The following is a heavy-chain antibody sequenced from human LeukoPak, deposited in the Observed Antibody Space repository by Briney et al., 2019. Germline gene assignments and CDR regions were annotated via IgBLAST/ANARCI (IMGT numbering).Heavy chain of an antibody. V-gene: IGHV4-4*02. Sequence: SETLSLTCAVSAGSISSSNWWSCVRQPPGKGLEWIGEIYHSGSTNYNPSLKSRVTISVDKSKNQFSLELSSVTAADTAVYYCARLGSLGWFEPWGQGTLVTVSS. CDR2: IYHSGST. CDR3: ARLGSLGWFEP. D-gene: IGHD3-16*02. CDR1: AGSISSSNW. J-gene: IGHJ5*02.